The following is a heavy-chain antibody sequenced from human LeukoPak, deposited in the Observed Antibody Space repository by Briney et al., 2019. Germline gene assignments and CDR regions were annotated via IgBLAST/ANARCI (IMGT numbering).Heavy chain of an antibody. CDR3: ARRSGSYFSFDY. J-gene: IGHJ4*02. V-gene: IGHV4-61*02. CDR2: MYTSGST. Sequence: SQTLSLTCTVSGVSISSGSYYWSWIRQPAGKGLEWIGRMYTSGSTNYNPSLKSRVTISVDTSKNQFSLKLSSVTAADTAVYYCARRSGSYFSFDYWGQGTLVTVSS. CDR1: GVSISSGSYY. D-gene: IGHD1-26*01.